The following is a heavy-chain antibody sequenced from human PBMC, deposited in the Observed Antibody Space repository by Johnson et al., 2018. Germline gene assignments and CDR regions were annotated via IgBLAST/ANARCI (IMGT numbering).Heavy chain of an antibody. CDR3: ANTHVEMATIGGAFDI. CDR2: ISYDGNNK. D-gene: IGHD5-24*01. Sequence: QVQLVESGGGVVQPGRSLRLSCAASGFTFSSYGMHWVRQAPGKGLEWVAVISYDGNNKYYIDSVKGRFTISRDNSRNTLSLQMNRLGAGDSAVYYCANTHVEMATIGGAFDIWGQGTTVTVSS. CDR1: GFTFSSYG. J-gene: IGHJ3*02. V-gene: IGHV3-30*18.